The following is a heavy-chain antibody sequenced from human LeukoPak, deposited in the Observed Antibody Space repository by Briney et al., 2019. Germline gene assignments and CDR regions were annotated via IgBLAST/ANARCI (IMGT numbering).Heavy chain of an antibody. CDR2: ISGSGGST. CDR1: GFTFSSYA. CDR3: AKSNDYSSRSMGY. D-gene: IGHD6-13*01. J-gene: IGHJ4*02. Sequence: GGSLRLSCAASGFTFSSYAMSWVRQAPGKGLEWVSAISGSGGSTYYADSVKGRFTISRDNSKNTLYLQMNSLRAEDTAVYYRAKSNDYSSRSMGYWGQGTLVTVSS. V-gene: IGHV3-23*01.